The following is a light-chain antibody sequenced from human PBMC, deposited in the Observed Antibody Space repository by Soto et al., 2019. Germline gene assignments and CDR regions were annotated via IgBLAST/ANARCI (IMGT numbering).Light chain of an antibody. J-gene: IGKJ5*01. Sequence: EFMLTQSPGTLSLSPGERATLSCRASQSVSSSYLAWYQQKPGQAPRLLIYASVTRATGIPDRFSGSASGTDLTLTINRLEPEDFAVYYCQLYGNSPPFGQGTRLEI. CDR2: ASV. CDR1: QSVSSSY. V-gene: IGKV3-20*01. CDR3: QLYGNSPP.